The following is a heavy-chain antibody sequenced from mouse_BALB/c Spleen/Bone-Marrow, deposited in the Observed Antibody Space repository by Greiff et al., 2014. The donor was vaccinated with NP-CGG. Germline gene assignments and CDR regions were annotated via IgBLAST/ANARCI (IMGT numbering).Heavy chain of an antibody. V-gene: IGHV1S56*01. CDR2: IYPGNVNT. J-gene: IGHJ2*01. D-gene: IGHD1-1*01. CDR1: GYTFTSYY. Sequence: VHLVESGPELVKPGASVRISCKASGYTFTSYYIHWVKQRPGQGLEWIGWIYPGNVNTKYNEKFKGKATLTADKSSSTAYMQLSSLTSEDSAVYFCARYGSSYYFDYWGQGTTLTVSS. CDR3: ARYGSSYYFDY.